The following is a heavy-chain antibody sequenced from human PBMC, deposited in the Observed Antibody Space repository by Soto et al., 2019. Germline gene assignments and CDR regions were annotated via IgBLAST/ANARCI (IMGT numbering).Heavy chain of an antibody. V-gene: IGHV1-24*01. D-gene: IGHD1-1*01. CDR2: FDPEDGET. Sequence: ASVKVSCKVSGYTLTELSMHWVRQAPGKGLEWMGGFDPEDGETTYAQKFQGRVTMTEDTSTDTAYMELSSLRSEDTAVYYCASDQLLDRGPETPPDYYGMDVWVQGTTVTVSS. CDR1: GYTLTELS. J-gene: IGHJ6*02. CDR3: ASDQLLDRGPETPPDYYGMDV.